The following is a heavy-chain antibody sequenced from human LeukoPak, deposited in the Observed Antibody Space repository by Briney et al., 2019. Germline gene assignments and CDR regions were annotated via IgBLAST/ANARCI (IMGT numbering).Heavy chain of an antibody. CDR1: GFNFSSYE. V-gene: IGHV3-48*03. CDR2: ISTSGRTT. J-gene: IGHJ6*02. D-gene: IGHD6-13*01. CDR3: AREVAGSGKNGMDA. Sequence: GGSLRLSCAVFGFNFSSYEMNWVRQAPGKGLQWVSYISTSGRTTYYADSVKGRFTISRDNAKNSLYLQMNSLRGEDTAVYYCAREVAGSGKNGMDAWGHGTTVIVSS.